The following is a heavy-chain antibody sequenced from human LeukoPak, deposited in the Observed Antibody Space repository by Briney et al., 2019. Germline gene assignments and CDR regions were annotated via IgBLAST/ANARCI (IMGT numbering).Heavy chain of an antibody. CDR1: GFTFSSYA. CDR2: ISGSGGST. J-gene: IGHJ4*02. D-gene: IGHD3-10*01. Sequence: GGSLRLSCAGSGFTFSSYAMSWVRQAPGKGLEWVSAISGSGGSTYYADSVKGRFTISRDNSKNTLYLQMNSLRAEDTAVYYCAREGGSGSYYDLDFDYWGQGTLVTVSS. V-gene: IGHV3-23*01. CDR3: AREGGSGSYYDLDFDY.